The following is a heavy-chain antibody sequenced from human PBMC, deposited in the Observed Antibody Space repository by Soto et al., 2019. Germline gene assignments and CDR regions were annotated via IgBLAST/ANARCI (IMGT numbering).Heavy chain of an antibody. CDR1: GFTFSGYA. CDR3: ARRNVYGSGSYSFDY. J-gene: IGHJ4*02. Sequence: QPGGSLRLSCAASGFTFSGYAMHWVRQAPGKGLEWVAVIAYDGRNKYYADSVKGSVTITRDTSANTAYMELSSLRSEDTAVYYCARRNVYGSGSYSFDYWGQGTLVTVSS. V-gene: IGHV3-30*04. CDR2: IAYDGRNK. D-gene: IGHD3-10*01.